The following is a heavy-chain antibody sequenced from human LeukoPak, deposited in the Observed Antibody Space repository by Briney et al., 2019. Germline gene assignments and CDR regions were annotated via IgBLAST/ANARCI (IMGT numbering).Heavy chain of an antibody. CDR2: ISYDGSNK. V-gene: IGHV3-30*18. CDR3: AKASIYVYYGMDV. J-gene: IGHJ6*02. D-gene: IGHD3-16*02. CDR1: GFTFTNYG. Sequence: PGGSLRRSCAASGFTFTNYGMHWVRQAPGKGREWGAVISYDGSNKYYVDSVKGRFTISRDNSKNTLALQMNSLRGEDTAVYYCAKASIYVYYGMDVWGQGTTVIVSS.